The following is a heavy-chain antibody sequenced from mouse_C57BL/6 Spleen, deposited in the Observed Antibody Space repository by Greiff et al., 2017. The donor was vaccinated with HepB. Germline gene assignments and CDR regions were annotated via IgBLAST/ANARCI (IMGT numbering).Heavy chain of an antibody. CDR2: INPSNGGT. Sequence: VQLQQSGTELVKPGASVKLSCKASGYTFTSYWMHWVKQRPGQGLEWIGNINPSNGGTNYNEKFKSKATLTVDKSSSTAYMQLSSLTSEDSAVYYCARLGNYYGSSYVVYAMDYWGQGTSVTVSS. J-gene: IGHJ4*01. V-gene: IGHV1-53*01. CDR3: ARLGNYYGSSYVVYAMDY. CDR1: GYTFTSYW. D-gene: IGHD1-1*01.